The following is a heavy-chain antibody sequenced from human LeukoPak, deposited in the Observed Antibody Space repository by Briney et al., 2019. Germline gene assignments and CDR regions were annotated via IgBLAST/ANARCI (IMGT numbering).Heavy chain of an antibody. V-gene: IGHV3-33*06. CDR1: GFTFSTYG. CDR2: IWYDGSKE. D-gene: IGHD1-14*01. Sequence: PGGSLRLSCAASGFTFSTYGMNWVRQAPGKGLEWVAVIWYDGSKEYFADSVKGRFTISRDDSKETVFLQMNSLRAEDTALYYCAKGKVNHDGAFDFWGQGTTVTVSS. CDR3: AKGKVNHDGAFDF. J-gene: IGHJ3*01.